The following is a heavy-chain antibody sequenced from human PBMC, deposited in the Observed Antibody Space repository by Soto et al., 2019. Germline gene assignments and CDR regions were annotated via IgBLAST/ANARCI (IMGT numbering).Heavy chain of an antibody. CDR1: GFSLSTSGVG. Sequence: SGPTLVNPTQTLTLTCTFSGFSLSTSGVGVGWIRQPPGKALEWLALIYWNDDKRYSPSLKSRLTITKDTSKNQVVLTMTNMDPVDTATYYCAHTRSYDYVWESYRQPYFDYWGQGTLVTVS. CDR2: IYWNDDK. V-gene: IGHV2-5*01. D-gene: IGHD3-16*02. CDR3: AHTRSYDYVWESYRQPYFDY. J-gene: IGHJ4*02.